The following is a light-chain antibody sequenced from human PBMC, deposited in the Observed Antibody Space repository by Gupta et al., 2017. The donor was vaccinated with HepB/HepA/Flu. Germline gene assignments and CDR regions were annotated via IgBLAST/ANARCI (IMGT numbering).Light chain of an antibody. J-gene: IGKJ4*01. CDR3: QQRSNWPST. Sequence: EIVLQQSPATLSLFRGDRATHSCRASQSVSNFLAWYQQKPGQAPSLLIYYASNRATGTPARFSGSGSGTDFTLTITSLEPEDFAVYFCQQRSNWPSTFGGGTKVEIK. CDR2: YAS. CDR1: QSVSNF. V-gene: IGKV3-11*01.